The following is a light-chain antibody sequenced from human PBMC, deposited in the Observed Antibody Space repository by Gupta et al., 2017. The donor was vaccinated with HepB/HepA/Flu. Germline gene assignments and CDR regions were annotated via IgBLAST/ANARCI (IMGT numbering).Light chain of an antibody. V-gene: IGKV3-20*01. Sequence: EIVLTQSPGTLSLSPGERATLSCRASQSITSDYLAWYQQKPGQSPRLLIYGASSRATGIPDSFSGSGSGTDFTLTISRLESEDFAVYYCQQYGSSRTFGQGTKVEIK. CDR3: QQYGSSRT. CDR1: QSITSDY. CDR2: GAS. J-gene: IGKJ1*01.